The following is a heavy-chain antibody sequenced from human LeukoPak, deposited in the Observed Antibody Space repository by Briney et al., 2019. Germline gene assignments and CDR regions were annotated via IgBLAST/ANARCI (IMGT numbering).Heavy chain of an antibody. CDR2: IYYSGST. Sequence: PSETLSLTCTVSGGSISSYYWSWIRQPPGKGLEWIGYIYYSGSTNYNPSLKSRVTISVGTSKNQFSLKLSSVTAADTAVYYCARVRYSGYDDPFDCWGQGTLVTVSS. D-gene: IGHD5-12*01. V-gene: IGHV4-59*01. CDR3: ARVRYSGYDDPFDC. J-gene: IGHJ4*02. CDR1: GGSISSYY.